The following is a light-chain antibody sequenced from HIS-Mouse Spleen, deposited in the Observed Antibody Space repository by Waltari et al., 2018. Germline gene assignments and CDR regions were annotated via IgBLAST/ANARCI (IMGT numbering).Light chain of an antibody. J-gene: IGKJ4*01. CDR2: GAS. V-gene: IGKV3-15*01. CDR3: QQYNNWPG. CDR1: QSVSSN. Sequence: EIVMTQSPATLSVSPGERATLPCRASQSVSSNLAWYQQKPGQAPRPLIYGASTRATGIPARFSGSGSGTEFTLTISSMQSEDFAVYYCQQYNNWPGFGGGTKVEIK.